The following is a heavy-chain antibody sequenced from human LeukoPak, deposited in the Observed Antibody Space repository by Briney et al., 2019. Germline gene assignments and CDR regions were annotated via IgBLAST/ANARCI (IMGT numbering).Heavy chain of an antibody. D-gene: IGHD6-6*01. CDR2: INPNSGGT. CDR1: GYTLTELS. J-gene: IGHJ6*02. Sequence: ASVKVSCKVSGYTLTELSMHWVRQAPGQGLEWMGWINPNSGGTNYAQKFQGWVTMTRDTSISTAYMELSRLRSDDTAVYYCARGLSIAARGYPNYYYYGMDVWGQGTTVTVSS. V-gene: IGHV1-2*04. CDR3: ARGLSIAARGYPNYYYYGMDV.